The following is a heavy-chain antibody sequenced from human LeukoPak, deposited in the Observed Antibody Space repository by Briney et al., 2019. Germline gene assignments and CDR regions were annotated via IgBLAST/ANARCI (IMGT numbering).Heavy chain of an antibody. Sequence: PGGSLRLSCAASGFTFSSYSMNWVRQAPGKGREWVSSISSSSSYIYYADSVKGRFTISRDNAKNSLYLQMNSLRAEDTAVYYCAREYLGYCSSTSCSHFDYWGQGTLVTVSS. CDR1: GFTFSSYS. CDR2: ISSSSSYI. D-gene: IGHD2-2*01. V-gene: IGHV3-21*01. CDR3: AREYLGYCSSTSCSHFDY. J-gene: IGHJ4*02.